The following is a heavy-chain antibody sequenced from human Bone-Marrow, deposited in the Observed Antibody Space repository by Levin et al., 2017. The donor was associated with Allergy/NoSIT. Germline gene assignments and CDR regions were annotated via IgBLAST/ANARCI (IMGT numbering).Heavy chain of an antibody. D-gene: IGHD2-2*03. J-gene: IGHJ4*02. CDR1: GGSISRGGYH. Sequence: LRLSCIVSGGSISRGGYHWTWIRQHAGKGLEWIGYIYYSGSTYYNPSLKGRAMISVDTSKNQFSLKVSSATAADTAVYYCAREDGSTFDSWGQGTLVTVSS. CDR3: AREDGSTFDS. V-gene: IGHV4-31*03. CDR2: IYYSGST.